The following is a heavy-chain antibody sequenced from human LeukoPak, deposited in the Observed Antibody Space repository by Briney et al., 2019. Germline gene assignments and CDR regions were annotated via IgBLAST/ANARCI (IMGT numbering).Heavy chain of an antibody. J-gene: IGHJ2*01. V-gene: IGHV4-34*03. CDR2: INHSGST. D-gene: IGHD5-18*01. Sequence: TXXVSGGSISTYYWSWIRQPPGKGLEWIGEINHSGSTNFNPSLKSRVTISIDTSKNQFSLKRSSVTAAETAVYYCXXXXGXXXYGXRPTELYWYXDLWGRGTXVTVSS. CDR1: GGSISTYY. CDR3: XXXXGXXXYGXRPTELYWYXDL.